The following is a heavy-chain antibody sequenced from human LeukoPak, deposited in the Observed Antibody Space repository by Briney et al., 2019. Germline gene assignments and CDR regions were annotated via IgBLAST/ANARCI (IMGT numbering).Heavy chain of an antibody. Sequence: GGSLRLSCAASGFTVSSNYMSWVRQAPGKGLEWVSVIYSGGSTYYADSVKGRFTIPRDNSKNTLYLQMNSLRAEDTAVYYCARDRPSYYDFWSGYYGMDVWGQGTTVTVSS. CDR2: IYSGGST. D-gene: IGHD3-3*01. V-gene: IGHV3-66*01. CDR3: ARDRPSYYDFWSGYYGMDV. J-gene: IGHJ6*02. CDR1: GFTVSSNY.